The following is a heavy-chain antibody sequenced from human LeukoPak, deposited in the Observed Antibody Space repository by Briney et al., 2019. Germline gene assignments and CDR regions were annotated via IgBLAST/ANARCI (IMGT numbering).Heavy chain of an antibody. CDR1: GYTFTSYY. J-gene: IGHJ4*02. CDR3: ARGPGYCSGGSCYDDY. Sequence: GASVKVSCKASGYTFTSYYMHWVRQAPGQGLEWMGIINPSGGSTSYAQKFQGRVTMTRNTSISTAYMELSSLRSEDTAVYYCARGPGYCSGGSCYDDYWGQGTLVTVSS. D-gene: IGHD2-15*01. CDR2: INPSGGST. V-gene: IGHV1-46*01.